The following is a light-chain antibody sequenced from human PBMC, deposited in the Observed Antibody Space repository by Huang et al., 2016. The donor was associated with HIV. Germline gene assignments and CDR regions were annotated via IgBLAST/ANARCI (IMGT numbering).Light chain of an antibody. CDR2: GAS. CDR3: QQYDASPRT. CDR1: QSVSGDC. J-gene: IGKJ5*01. V-gene: IGKV3-20*01. Sequence: VLTQSPGTLSLSPGERATLSCRASQSVSGDCLAWYQQKPGQAPKLRIYGASSRATGIPDKFSGSGSGTDFTLTISRLAPEDFAVYYCQQYDASPRTFGQGTRLEIK.